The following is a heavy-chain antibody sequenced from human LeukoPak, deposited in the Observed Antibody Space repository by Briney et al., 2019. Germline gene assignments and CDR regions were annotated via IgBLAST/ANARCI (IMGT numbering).Heavy chain of an antibody. V-gene: IGHV3-23*01. CDR1: GFTFSSYA. D-gene: IGHD3-10*01. Sequence: PGGSLRLSCAASGFTFSSYAMSWVRQAPGKGLEWVSAISGSGGSTYYADSVKGRFTISRDNSKNTLYLQMNSLRVEDTAVYYCAGEGVRSRYYYYGMDVWGQGTTVTVSS. CDR3: AGEGVRSRYYYYGMDV. CDR2: ISGSGGST. J-gene: IGHJ6*02.